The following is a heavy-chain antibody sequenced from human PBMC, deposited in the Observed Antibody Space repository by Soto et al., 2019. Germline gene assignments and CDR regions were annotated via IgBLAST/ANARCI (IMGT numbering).Heavy chain of an antibody. D-gene: IGHD3-3*01. CDR1: GFTFSGSA. CDR2: IRSKANSYAT. J-gene: IGHJ5*02. Sequence: GGSLRLSCAASGFTFSGSAMHWVRQASGKGLEWVGRIRSKANSYATAYAASVKGRFTISRDDSKNTAYLQMNSLKTEDTAVYYCTRLASSGPAPNWFDPWGQGTLVTVSS. CDR3: TRLASSGPAPNWFDP. V-gene: IGHV3-73*01.